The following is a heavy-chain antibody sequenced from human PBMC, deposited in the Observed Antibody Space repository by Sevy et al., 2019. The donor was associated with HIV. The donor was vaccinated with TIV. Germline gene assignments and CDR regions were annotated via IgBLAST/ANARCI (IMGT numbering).Heavy chain of an antibody. CDR1: GFTFSSYA. CDR3: AKLGHWIDYYDSSDYNAFDI. J-gene: IGHJ3*02. V-gene: IGHV3-23*01. CDR2: ISGSGGST. Sequence: GGSLRLSCAASGFTFSSYAMSWVRQAPGKGLEWVSGISGSGGSTYYADSVKGRFTISRDNSKNTLYLQMNSLRAEDTAVYYCAKLGHWIDYYDSSDYNAFDIWGQGTMVTVSS. D-gene: IGHD3-22*01.